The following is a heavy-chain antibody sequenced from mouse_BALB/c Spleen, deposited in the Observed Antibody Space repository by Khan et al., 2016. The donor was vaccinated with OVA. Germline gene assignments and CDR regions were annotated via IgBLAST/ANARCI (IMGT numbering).Heavy chain of an antibody. CDR1: GYSITSDYA. D-gene: IGHD2-10*02. J-gene: IGHJ2*01. Sequence: EVQLVESGPGLVKPSQSLSLTCTVTGYSITSDYAWNWIRQFPGNKLEWMGYISYSGNTNYNPSLKSRISITRDTSKNQFFLQLNSVTTEDTATDYCAREYGGDFDYWGQGTTLTVSS. V-gene: IGHV3-2*02. CDR2: ISYSGNT. CDR3: AREYGGDFDY.